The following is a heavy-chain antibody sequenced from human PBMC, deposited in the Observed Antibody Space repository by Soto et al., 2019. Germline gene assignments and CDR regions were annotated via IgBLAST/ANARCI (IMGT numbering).Heavy chain of an antibody. Sequence: GGSLRLSCAASGFTVSSNYMSWVRQAPGKGLEWVSVIYSGGSTYYADSVKGRFTISRDNSKNTLYLQMNSLRAEDTAVYYCVTAPYDAFDIWGQGTMVTVSS. J-gene: IGHJ3*02. CDR1: GFTVSSNY. CDR3: VTAPYDAFDI. CDR2: IYSGGST. V-gene: IGHV3-66*02.